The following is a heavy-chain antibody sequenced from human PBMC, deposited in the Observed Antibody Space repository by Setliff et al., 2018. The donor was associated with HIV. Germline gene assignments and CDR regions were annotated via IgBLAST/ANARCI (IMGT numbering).Heavy chain of an antibody. Sequence: PGGSLRLSCVASGFAFSGAWMSWVRQAPGKGLEWIGRIKSYTDGGTIDYASPVKGRFTISRDDSRDTFYLQMSGLKTEDTAMYYCTTVGTLTLTLAYWGLGTLVTVSS. V-gene: IGHV3-15*01. D-gene: IGHD7-27*01. J-gene: IGHJ4*02. CDR1: GFAFSGAW. CDR2: IKSYTDGGTI. CDR3: TTVGTLTLTLAY.